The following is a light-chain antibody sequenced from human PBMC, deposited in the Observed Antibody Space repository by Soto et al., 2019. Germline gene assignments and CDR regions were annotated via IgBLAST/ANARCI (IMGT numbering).Light chain of an antibody. V-gene: IGKV3-15*01. CDR1: QSVRSN. Sequence: EVVMTQSPATLSVSPGERATLSCRASQSVRSNLAWYQQKPGQAPRLLIFGASTRATGIPARFSGSGSGTEFTLTISSLQSEDFAVYYCQQYDDWWTFCQGTKVEIK. CDR2: GAS. CDR3: QQYDDWWT. J-gene: IGKJ1*01.